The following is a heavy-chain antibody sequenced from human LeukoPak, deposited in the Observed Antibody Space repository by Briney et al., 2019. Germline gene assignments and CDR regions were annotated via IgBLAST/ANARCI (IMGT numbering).Heavy chain of an antibody. J-gene: IGHJ3*02. CDR3: AGDGVGVLPGDAFDI. CDR1: GFTFSIYA. D-gene: IGHD1-26*01. CDR2: INLDGTDI. V-gene: IGHV3-21*05. Sequence: GGSLRLSCAASGFTFSIYAMTWVRQAPGKGLEWISFINLDGTDIHYGESVKGRFTIFRDSAKNSLYLQMHTLRAEDTAVYYCAGDGVGVLPGDAFDIWSQGTMVTVSS.